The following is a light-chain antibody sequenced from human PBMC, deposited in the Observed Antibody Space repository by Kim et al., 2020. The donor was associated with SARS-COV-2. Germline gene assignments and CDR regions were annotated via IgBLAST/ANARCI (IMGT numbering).Light chain of an antibody. J-gene: IGLJ3*02. V-gene: IGLV3-1*01. CDR2: QDS. CDR3: QAWDSSTAV. Sequence: VSPGQTASITCSGDKLGDKYACWYQQKPGQYPVLVIYQDSKPPSGIPERFSGSNSGNTATLTISGTQAMDEADYYCQAWDSSTAVFGGGTQLTVL. CDR1: KLGDKY.